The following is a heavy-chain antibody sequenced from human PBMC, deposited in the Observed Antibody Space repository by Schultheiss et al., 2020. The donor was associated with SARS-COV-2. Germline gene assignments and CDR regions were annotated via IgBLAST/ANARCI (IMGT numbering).Heavy chain of an antibody. D-gene: IGHD5-18*01. Sequence: ASVKVSCKASGYTFTSYGISLVRQAPGQGLEWMGWISAYNGNTNYAQKFQGRVTMTTDTSTSTAYMELRSLRSDDTAVYYCARDVGGRIQLWLGSGPSYYGMDVWGQGTTVTVSS. CDR3: ARDVGGRIQLWLGSGPSYYGMDV. V-gene: IGHV1-18*04. CDR2: ISAYNGNT. J-gene: IGHJ6*02. CDR1: GYTFTSYG.